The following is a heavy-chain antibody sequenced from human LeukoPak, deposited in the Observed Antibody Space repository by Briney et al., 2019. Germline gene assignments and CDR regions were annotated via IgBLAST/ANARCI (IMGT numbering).Heavy chain of an antibody. CDR2: IYYSGST. J-gene: IGHJ4*02. CDR1: GGSISSYY. V-gene: IGHV4-59*01. CDR3: ARGIPWDY. Sequence: SETLSLTCTVSGGSISSYYWSWIRQPPGKGLEWIGYIYYSGSTNYNSSLKSRVTISVDTSKNQFSLKLSSVTAADTAVYYCARGIPWDYWGQGTLVTVSS.